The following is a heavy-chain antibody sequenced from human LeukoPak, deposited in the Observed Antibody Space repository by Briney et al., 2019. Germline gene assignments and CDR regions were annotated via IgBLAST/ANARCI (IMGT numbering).Heavy chain of an antibody. CDR2: INHSGST. D-gene: IGHD3-10*01. CDR1: GGSFSGYY. J-gene: IGHJ2*01. CDR3: ARRYGGNYYGSGRYYWYFDL. Sequence: SETLSLTCAVYGGSFSGYYWSWIRQPPGKGLEWIGEINHSGSTNYNPSLKSRVTISVDTSKNQFSLKLSSVTAADTAVYYCARRYGGNYYGSGRYYWYFDLWGRGTLVTVSS. V-gene: IGHV4-34*01.